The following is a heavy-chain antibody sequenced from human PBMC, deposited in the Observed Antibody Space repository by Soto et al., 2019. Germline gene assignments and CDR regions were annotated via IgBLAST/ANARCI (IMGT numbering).Heavy chain of an antibody. J-gene: IGHJ6*03. V-gene: IGHV1-8*01. CDR3: ARGIFHDFWSGYYLLGYYYYYMDV. D-gene: IGHD3-3*01. Sequence: GASVKVSCKASGYTFTSYDINWVRQATGQGLEWMGWMNPNSGNTGYAQKFQGRVTMTRNTSISTAYMELSSLRSEDTAVYYCARGIFHDFWSGYYLLGYYYYYMDVWGKGTTVTVS. CDR2: MNPNSGNT. CDR1: GYTFTSYD.